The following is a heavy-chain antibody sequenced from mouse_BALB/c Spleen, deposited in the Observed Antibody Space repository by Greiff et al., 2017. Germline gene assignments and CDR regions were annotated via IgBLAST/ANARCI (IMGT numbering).Heavy chain of an antibody. CDR1: GFTFSSFG. CDR3: ARDNYGSSDAMDY. Sequence: EVKLVASGGGLVQPGGSRKLSCAASGFTFSSFGMHWVRQAPEKGLEWVAYISSGSSTIYYADTVKGRFTISRDNPKNTLFLQMTSLRSEDTAMYYCARDNYGSSDAMDYWGQGTSVTVCS. J-gene: IGHJ4*01. V-gene: IGHV5-17*02. CDR2: ISSGSSTI. D-gene: IGHD1-1*01.